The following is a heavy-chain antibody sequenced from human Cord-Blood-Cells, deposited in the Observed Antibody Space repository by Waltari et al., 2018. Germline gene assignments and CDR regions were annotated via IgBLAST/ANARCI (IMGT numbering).Heavy chain of an antibody. D-gene: IGHD7-27*01. CDR2: INSDGSST. Sequence: EVQLVESGGGLVQPGGSLRLSCAASGFTFSSYWMHWVRPAPGKGLVWVSRINSDGSSTSYADSVKGRFTISRDNAKNTLYLQMNSLRAEDTAVYYCARGLTGDRGDAFDIWGQGTMVTVSS. CDR3: ARGLTGDRGDAFDI. CDR1: GFTFSSYW. V-gene: IGHV3-74*01. J-gene: IGHJ3*02.